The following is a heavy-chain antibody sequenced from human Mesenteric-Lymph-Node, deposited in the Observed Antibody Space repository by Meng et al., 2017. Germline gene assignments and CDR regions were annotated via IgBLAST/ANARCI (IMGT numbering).Heavy chain of an antibody. D-gene: IGHD2-2*01. CDR3: ARGELLWDY. V-gene: IGHV4-39*06. J-gene: IGHJ4*02. Sequence: RLQRQESGPGLGKPSETLSLTCTVSGGSISSSNSYWGWIRQPPGKGLEWIGTIYYSGSTFYNPSLKSRVTISVDTSKNQFSLKLSSVTAADTAVYFCARGELLWDYWGQGTLVTVSS. CDR1: GGSISSSNSY. CDR2: IYYSGST.